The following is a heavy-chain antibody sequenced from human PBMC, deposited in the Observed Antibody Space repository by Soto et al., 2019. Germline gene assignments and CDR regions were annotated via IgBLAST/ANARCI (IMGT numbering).Heavy chain of an antibody. J-gene: IGHJ5*02. CDR2: MNPNSGYT. Sequence: QVQLVQSGAEVKKPGASVRISCTTSGYTFTSHDINWVRQATGQGFEWMGWMNPNSGYTGYAQKFQGRPTMTRDTSISTAHMELSSLRSEDTAVYYCERTFNGFDPWGQGTLVTVSS. CDR1: GYTFTSHD. V-gene: IGHV1-8*01. CDR3: ERTFNGFDP.